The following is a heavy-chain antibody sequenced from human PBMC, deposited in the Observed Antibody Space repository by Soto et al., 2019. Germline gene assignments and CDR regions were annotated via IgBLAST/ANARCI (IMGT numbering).Heavy chain of an antibody. V-gene: IGHV3-23*01. CDR3: AKLYWNPRYFDY. J-gene: IGHJ4*02. D-gene: IGHD1-1*01. Sequence: GGSLRLSCAASVFTFTNVAMTWFRQAPGKGLEWVSTITDSGGRTDYADSVKGRFTISRDNSKSTLYLQMNNLRADDTAVYYCAKLYWNPRYFDYWGQGARVTVSS. CDR2: ITDSGGRT. CDR1: VFTFTNVA.